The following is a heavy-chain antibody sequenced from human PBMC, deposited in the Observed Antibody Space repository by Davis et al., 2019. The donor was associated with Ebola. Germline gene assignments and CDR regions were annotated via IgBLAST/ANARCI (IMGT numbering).Heavy chain of an antibody. CDR1: GFTFSSYA. D-gene: IGHD6-19*01. CDR2: ISGSGGST. Sequence: PGGSLRLSCAASGFTFSSYAMSWVRQAPGKGLEWVSAISGSGGSTYYADSLKGRFIISRDNSRNTLYLQINSLRAEDTAVYYCARGVMKPVAGTGYAFDIWGQGTMVTVSS. V-gene: IGHV3-23*01. J-gene: IGHJ3*02. CDR3: ARGVMKPVAGTGYAFDI.